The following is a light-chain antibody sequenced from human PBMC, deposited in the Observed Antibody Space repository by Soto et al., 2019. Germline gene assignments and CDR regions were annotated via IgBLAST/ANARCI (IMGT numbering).Light chain of an antibody. J-gene: IGKJ1*01. CDR3: QQYSTYSPWA. CDR1: QSISNW. V-gene: IGKV1-5*03. Sequence: DIQMTQSPSTLSASVGDRVTITCRASQSISNWLAWYKQKPGKAPKLLIYKASSLESGVPSRFSGSGSGTEFTRTISSLQPDDLATYYCQQYSTYSPWAFGPGTKVDIK. CDR2: KAS.